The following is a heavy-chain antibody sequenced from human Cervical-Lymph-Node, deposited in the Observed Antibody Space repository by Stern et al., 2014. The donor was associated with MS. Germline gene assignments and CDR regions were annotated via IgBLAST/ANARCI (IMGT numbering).Heavy chain of an antibody. J-gene: IGHJ4*02. CDR3: ARQRYFDY. Sequence: VQLVESGPEVKRPGESLKISCQASGYTFTSYWIGWVRQMPGKGLEWIAIFFPGGSDIRYRPSFPGQVTISADKSISTAYLQWNNLKAADTAIYYCARQRYFDYWGQGTLVTVSS. V-gene: IGHV5-51*01. CDR2: FFPGGSDI. CDR1: GYTFTSYW.